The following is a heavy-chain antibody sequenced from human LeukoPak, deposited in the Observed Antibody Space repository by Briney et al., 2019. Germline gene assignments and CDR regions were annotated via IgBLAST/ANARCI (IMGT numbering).Heavy chain of an antibody. CDR2: FDPDDGKT. Sequence: GASVKVSCKVSGSTLTEFSMHWVRQAPGKGLEWMGGFDPDDGKTIYAQKFQGRLTMTEDTPTDTAYMELRSLRYDDTAVYYCARGFKYNGSGSDFWGQGALVIVSS. V-gene: IGHV1-24*01. D-gene: IGHD5-12*01. J-gene: IGHJ4*02. CDR1: GSTLTEFS. CDR3: ARGFKYNGSGSDF.